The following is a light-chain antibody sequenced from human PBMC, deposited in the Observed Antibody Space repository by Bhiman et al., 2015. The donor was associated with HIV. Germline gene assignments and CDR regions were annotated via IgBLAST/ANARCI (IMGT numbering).Light chain of an antibody. V-gene: IGLV3-21*04. J-gene: IGLJ3*02. CDR1: NIGSKT. Sequence: GPGKTATITCGGSNIGSKTVHWYQQKPGQAPVLVIYYDTDRPSGIPERFSGSNSGNTATLTISRVEAGDEADYYCQVWDSSSDHPLFGGGAKLTVL. CDR3: QVWDSSSDHPL. CDR2: YDT.